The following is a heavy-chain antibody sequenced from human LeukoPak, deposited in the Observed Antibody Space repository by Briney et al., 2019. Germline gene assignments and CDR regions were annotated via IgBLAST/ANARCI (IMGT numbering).Heavy chain of an antibody. J-gene: IGHJ4*02. V-gene: IGHV4-34*01. Sequence: PSETLSLTCAVYGGSFSGYYWSWIRQPPGKGLEWIGEINHSGSTNYNPSLKSRVTISVDTSKNQFSLKLSSVTAADTAVYYCARRKLQRRSNFDYWGQGTLVTVSS. CDR1: GGSFSGYY. D-gene: IGHD5-24*01. CDR3: ARRKLQRRSNFDY. CDR2: INHSGST.